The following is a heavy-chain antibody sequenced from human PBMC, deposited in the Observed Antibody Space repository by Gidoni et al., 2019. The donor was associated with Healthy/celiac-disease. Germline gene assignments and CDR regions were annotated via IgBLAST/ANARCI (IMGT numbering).Heavy chain of an antibody. J-gene: IGHJ4*02. CDR2: IWYDGSNK. CDR3: ARENRVGLNFDY. V-gene: IGHV3-33*01. Sequence: QPGRSLRLSCAASGFTFSSYGMHWVRQAPGKGLEWVAVIWYDGSNKYYADSVKGRFTISRDNSKNTLYLQMNSRRAEDTAVYYCARENRVGLNFDYWGQGTLVTVSS. CDR1: GFTFSSYG. D-gene: IGHD1-26*01.